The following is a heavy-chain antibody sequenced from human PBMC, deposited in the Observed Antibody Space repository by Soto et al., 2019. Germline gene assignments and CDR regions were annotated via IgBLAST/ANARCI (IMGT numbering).Heavy chain of an antibody. D-gene: IGHD1-20*01. CDR3: ARVGGITGATSVGT. CDR1: GGSISSGGYY. V-gene: IGHV4-31*03. Sequence: QVQLQESGPGLVKPSQTLSLTCTVSGGSISSGGYYWSWIRQHPGKGLEWIGYIYYSGSPYYNPSLKGRVTISVDTSKNQFSLKLSSVTAADTAVYYCARVGGITGATSVGTWGQGTLVTVSS. CDR2: IYYSGSP. J-gene: IGHJ5*02.